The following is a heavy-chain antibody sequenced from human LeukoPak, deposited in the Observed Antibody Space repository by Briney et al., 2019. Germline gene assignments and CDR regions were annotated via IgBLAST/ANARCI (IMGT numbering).Heavy chain of an antibody. CDR3: ARGKSYKYLSWWLDP. V-gene: IGHV1-2*02. Sequence: VASVKVSCKASGYTFSDYYIHWVRQAPGQGPEWMGWIDPKSGDTNYAHRFRGRVTLTRDTSITTAYMGLSRLTSDDTAVYYCARGKSYKYLSWWLDPWGQGTLVTVSS. CDR2: IDPKSGDT. J-gene: IGHJ5*02. D-gene: IGHD1-26*01. CDR1: GYTFSDYY.